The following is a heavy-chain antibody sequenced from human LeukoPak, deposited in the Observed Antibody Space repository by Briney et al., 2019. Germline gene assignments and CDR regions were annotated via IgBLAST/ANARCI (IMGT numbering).Heavy chain of an antibody. Sequence: GRSLRPACAASGFSFSNVWMRWVRQAPGKWLEWVGRIKSKTAGGTTYHTAPVKCRFTISRDESKNTLYLQMNSLKTEDTAVYYCTTRQRGDYGDYVSYYYGMDVWGQGTTVTVSS. D-gene: IGHD4-17*01. CDR1: GFSFSNVW. CDR2: IKSKTAGGTT. CDR3: TTRQRGDYGDYVSYYYGMDV. J-gene: IGHJ6*02. V-gene: IGHV3-15*01.